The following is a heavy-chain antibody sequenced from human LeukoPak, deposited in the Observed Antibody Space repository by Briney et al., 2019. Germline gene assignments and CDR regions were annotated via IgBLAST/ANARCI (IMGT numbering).Heavy chain of an antibody. CDR1: GYTFTSYG. CDR2: ISAYNGNT. Sequence: ASVKVSCKASGYTFTSYGISWVRQAPGQGLEGMGWISAYNGNTNYPQKLQGRVTMTTDTSTSTAYMELRSLRSDDTAVYYCARVPRTLWFGDLNDNWFDPWGQGTLVTVSS. D-gene: IGHD3-10*01. V-gene: IGHV1-18*01. J-gene: IGHJ5*02. CDR3: ARVPRTLWFGDLNDNWFDP.